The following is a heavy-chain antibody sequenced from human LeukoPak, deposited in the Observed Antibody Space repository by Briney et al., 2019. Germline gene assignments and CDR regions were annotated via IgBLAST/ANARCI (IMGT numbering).Heavy chain of an antibody. CDR1: GFTVSSNY. V-gene: IGHV3-66*01. Sequence: GGSLRLSCAASGFTVSSNYMSWVRQAPGKGLEWVSVIYSGGSTYYADSVKGRFTISRDNAKNSLHLQMNSLRDDDTAVYYCARNMVGAAWYDLWGQGTLVTVSS. D-gene: IGHD1-26*01. CDR3: ARNMVGAAWYDL. CDR2: IYSGGST. J-gene: IGHJ5*02.